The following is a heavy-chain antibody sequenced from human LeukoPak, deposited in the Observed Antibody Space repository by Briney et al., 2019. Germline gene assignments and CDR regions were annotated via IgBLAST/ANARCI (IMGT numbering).Heavy chain of an antibody. J-gene: IGHJ6*03. D-gene: IGHD4-11*01. Sequence: GGSLRLSCAASGFTFSSYWMHWVRQAPGKGLVWVSRINSDGSSTSYADSVKGRFTISRDNSKHTLYLQMNSLRAEDTAVYYCAKGLYSNPYYYYMDVWGKGTTVTVSS. V-gene: IGHV3-74*01. CDR1: GFTFSSYW. CDR3: AKGLYSNPYYYYMDV. CDR2: INSDGSST.